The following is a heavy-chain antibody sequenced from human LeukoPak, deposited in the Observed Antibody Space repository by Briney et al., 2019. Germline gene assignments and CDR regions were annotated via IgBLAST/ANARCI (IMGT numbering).Heavy chain of an antibody. CDR1: GGPISGYY. D-gene: IGHD3-10*01. Sequence: SETLSLTCTVSGGPISGYYWSWIRQPAGKGLEWIGRFSTRGIINYNPSLESRVTMSVDTSKNHFSLKLRSVTAADTAVYYCARDLDGDLFYFDNWGQGTLVTVSS. V-gene: IGHV4-4*07. CDR2: FSTRGII. J-gene: IGHJ4*02. CDR3: ARDLDGDLFYFDN.